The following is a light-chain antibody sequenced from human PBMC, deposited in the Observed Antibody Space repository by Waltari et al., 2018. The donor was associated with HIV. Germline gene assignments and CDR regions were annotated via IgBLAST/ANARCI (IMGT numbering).Light chain of an antibody. Sequence: QSALTQLRSVSGSPGQSVTSSGPGTSMAARHYNSGSWYQQHPGKAPKPMIYDVNKRPSGVPDRFSGSKSGNTASLTISGLQADDEADYYCCSYAGSYTWVFGGGTKLTVL. CDR1: SMAARHYNS. J-gene: IGLJ3*02. CDR3: CSYAGSYTWV. V-gene: IGLV2-11*01. CDR2: DVN.